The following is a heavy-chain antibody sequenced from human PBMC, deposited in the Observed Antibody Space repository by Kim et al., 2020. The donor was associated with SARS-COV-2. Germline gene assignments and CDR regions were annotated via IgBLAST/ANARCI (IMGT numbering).Heavy chain of an antibody. CDR2: VSGAGRTT. J-gene: IGHJ4*02. CDR1: GFTFSSQA. D-gene: IGHD3-9*01. V-gene: IGHV3-23*03. CDR3: AKALGLAENY. Sequence: GGSLRLSCAASGFTFSSQAMTWVRQAPGKGLEWVLVVSGAGRTTYYADSVKGRFTISRDNSKNTLSLQMNNLRVEDTAVYYCAKALGLAENYWGQGTLVT.